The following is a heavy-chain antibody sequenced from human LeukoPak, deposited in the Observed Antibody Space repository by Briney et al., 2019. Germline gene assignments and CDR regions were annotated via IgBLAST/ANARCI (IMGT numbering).Heavy chain of an antibody. CDR3: AKTSLPGPSIALSYYSGSGSSWDY. CDR1: GFTFSSYA. J-gene: IGHJ4*02. D-gene: IGHD3-10*01. CDR2: ISGSGGST. V-gene: IGHV3-23*01. Sequence: PGGSLRLSCAASGFTFSSYAMSWVRQAPGKGLEWVSAISGSGGSTYYADSVKGRFTISRDNSKNTLYLQMNSLRAEDTAVYYCAKTSLPGPSIALSYYSGSGSSWDYWGQGTLVTVSS.